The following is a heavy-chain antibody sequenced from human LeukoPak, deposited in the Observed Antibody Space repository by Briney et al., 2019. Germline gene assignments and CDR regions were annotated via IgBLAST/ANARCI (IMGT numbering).Heavy chain of an antibody. D-gene: IGHD3-10*01. CDR1: GFTFSSYW. CDR3: AGDLWFGEFHDAFDI. CDR2: IKQDGSEK. Sequence: GGSLRLSCAASGFTFSSYWMSWVRQAPGKGLEWVANIKQDGSEKYYVDSVKGRFTISRDNAKNSLYLQMNSLRAEDTAVYYCAGDLWFGEFHDAFDIWGQGTMVTVSS. J-gene: IGHJ3*02. V-gene: IGHV3-7*01.